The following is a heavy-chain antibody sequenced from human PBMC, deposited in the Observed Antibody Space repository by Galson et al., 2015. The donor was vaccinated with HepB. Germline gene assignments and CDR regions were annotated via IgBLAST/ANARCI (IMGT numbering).Heavy chain of an antibody. Sequence: QSGAEVKKPGESLRISCKGSGYSFTSYWISWVRQMPGKGLEWMGRIDPSDSYTNYSPSFQGHVTISADKSISTAYLQWSSLKASDTAMYYCARRAPYAIVDYYYYYGMDVWGQGTTVTVSS. CDR3: ARRAPYAIVDYYYYYGMDV. V-gene: IGHV5-10-1*01. D-gene: IGHD2-8*01. CDR2: IDPSDSYT. CDR1: GYSFTSYW. J-gene: IGHJ6*02.